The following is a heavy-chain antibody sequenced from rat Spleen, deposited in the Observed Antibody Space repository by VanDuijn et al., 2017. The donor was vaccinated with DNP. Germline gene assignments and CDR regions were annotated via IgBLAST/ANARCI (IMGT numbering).Heavy chain of an antibody. Sequence: QVQLQQSGAELAKPGSSVKISCKASGYTFTSYYITWIKQTTGQGLEYIGYINTGSGGTNYNEKFKGKATLTVDKSSSTAFMQLSSLTPDDSAVYYCARPNYYSYSWYFDFWGQGVMVTVSS. CDR1: GYTFTSYY. J-gene: IGHJ2*01. CDR3: ARPNYYSYSWYFDF. V-gene: IGHV1-43*01. CDR2: INTGSGGT. D-gene: IGHD1-2*01.